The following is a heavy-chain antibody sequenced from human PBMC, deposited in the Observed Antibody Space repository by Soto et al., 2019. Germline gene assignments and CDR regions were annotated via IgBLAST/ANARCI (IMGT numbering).Heavy chain of an antibody. CDR3: ARGETYLGV. V-gene: IGHV1-69*01. Sequence: QVQLVQSGAEVKKPGSSVKVSCKTSRDTFNKYAFNWVRQAPGQGLEWMGWIIPIFSSRNYAEKFHGRVTITADDSTSTAYMELRSLGFEDTAVYYCARGETYLGVWGQGTTVTVSS. CDR2: IIPIFSSR. J-gene: IGHJ6*02. D-gene: IGHD3-16*01. CDR1: RDTFNKYA.